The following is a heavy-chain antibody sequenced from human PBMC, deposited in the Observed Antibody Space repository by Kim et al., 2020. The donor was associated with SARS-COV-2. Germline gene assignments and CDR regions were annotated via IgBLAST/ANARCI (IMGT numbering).Heavy chain of an antibody. Sequence: SETLSPTCTVSGGSISSYYWNWIRQPPGGGLEWMGYIYNIGRTNYNPSLKSRVTISIDTSKNQFSLRLNSVTAADTAVYYCARDVNPVTGTFDRWGQATL. CDR3: ARDVNPVTGTFDR. CDR1: GGSISSYY. V-gene: IGHV4-59*13. D-gene: IGHD6-19*01. CDR2: IYNIGRT. J-gene: IGHJ5*02.